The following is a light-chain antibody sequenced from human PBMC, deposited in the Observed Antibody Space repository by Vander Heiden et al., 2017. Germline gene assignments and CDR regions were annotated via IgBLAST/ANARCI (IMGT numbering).Light chain of an antibody. CDR2: RNN. Sequence: QSVLTQPPSASGTPGQRVTISRSGSRSNTGSNYVYWYQQVPGTAPKLLNYRNNQRPSGVPDRFSGSKSGTSASLAISGLRSEDEADYYCAVWDDSLSGVVFGGGTKLTVL. V-gene: IGLV1-47*01. CDR1: RSNTGSNY. J-gene: IGLJ2*01. CDR3: AVWDDSLSGVV.